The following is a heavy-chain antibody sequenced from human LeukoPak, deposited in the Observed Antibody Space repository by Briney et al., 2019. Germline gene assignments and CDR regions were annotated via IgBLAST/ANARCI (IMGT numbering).Heavy chain of an antibody. D-gene: IGHD5-18*01. CDR1: GYTFTSYG. V-gene: IGHV1-69*13. J-gene: IGHJ4*02. CDR2: IIPIFGTA. Sequence: ASVKVSCKASGYTFTSYGISWVRQAPGQGLEWMGGIIPIFGTANYAQKFQGRVTITADESTSTAYMELSSLRSEDTAVYYCASLSYGYSSAAGRNYWGQGTLVTVSS. CDR3: ASLSYGYSSAAGRNY.